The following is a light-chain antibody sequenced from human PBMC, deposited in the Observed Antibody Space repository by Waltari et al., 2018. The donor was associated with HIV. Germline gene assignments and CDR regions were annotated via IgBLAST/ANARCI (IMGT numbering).Light chain of an antibody. CDR3: AAWDDSLIV. Sequence: QSLLTQPPSASGTPGQWVTISCSGSSSNIGSNTVNWYQQLPGTATKLLIYSNNQRPSGVPDRFSGSKSGTSASLAISGLQSEDEADYYCAAWDDSLIVFGTGTKVTVL. J-gene: IGLJ1*01. CDR1: SSNIGSNT. V-gene: IGLV1-44*01. CDR2: SNN.